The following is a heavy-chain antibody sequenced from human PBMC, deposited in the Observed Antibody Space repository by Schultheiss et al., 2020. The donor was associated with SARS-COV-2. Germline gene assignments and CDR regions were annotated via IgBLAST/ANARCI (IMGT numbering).Heavy chain of an antibody. J-gene: IGHJ4*02. Sequence: SETLSLTCTVPGGSISSYYWSWIRQPPGKGLEWIGYIYHSGSTYYNPSLKSRVTISVDTSKNQFSLKLSSVTAADKAVYYCARTHYYDSSGDYWGQGTLVTVSS. CDR3: ARTHYYDSSGDY. D-gene: IGHD3-22*01. V-gene: IGHV4-59*06. CDR1: GGSISSYY. CDR2: IYHSGST.